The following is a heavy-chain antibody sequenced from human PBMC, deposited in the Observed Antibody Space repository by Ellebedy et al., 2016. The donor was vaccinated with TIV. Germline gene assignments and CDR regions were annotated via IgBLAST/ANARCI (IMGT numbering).Heavy chain of an antibody. D-gene: IGHD4-23*01. V-gene: IGHV4-39*01. J-gene: IGHJ3*02. CDR1: GGSISSRVYL. CDR2: YYSDGRN. CDR3: ARHADGGNGELGFNI. Sequence: SETLSLTXTVSGGSISSRVYLWGWIRQPPGKGLEWIGTYYSDGRNIYNPSLQSRLTISVDTSKNQFSLRLSSVTAADTAVYYCARHADGGNGELGFNIWGQGTMVTVSS.